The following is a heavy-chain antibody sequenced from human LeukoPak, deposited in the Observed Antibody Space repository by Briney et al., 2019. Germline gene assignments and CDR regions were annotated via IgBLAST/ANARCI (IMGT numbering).Heavy chain of an antibody. D-gene: IGHD6-13*01. Sequence: GGSLRLSCAASGFTFSGYSMHWVRQAPGKGLEWISYITTTSSTTYYIDSVEGRFTIYRDNARNSLYLQMNSLRADDTAVYYCASGPTPGVAAAADYWGQGTLVTVSS. CDR3: ASGPTPGVAAAADY. CDR1: GFTFSGYS. J-gene: IGHJ4*02. CDR2: ITTTSSTT. V-gene: IGHV3-48*01.